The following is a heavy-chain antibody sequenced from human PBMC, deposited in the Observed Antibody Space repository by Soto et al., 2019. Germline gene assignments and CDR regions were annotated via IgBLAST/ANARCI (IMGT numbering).Heavy chain of an antibody. D-gene: IGHD3-16*02. CDR1: GYTFTSYD. J-gene: IGHJ4*02. CDR2: INPNTGYT. Sequence: VASVKVSCKASGYTFTSYDINWVRQATGQGLEWMGWINPNTGYTDYAQKFQGRVTMTGNTSITTAYMELSSLRSEDTAVYYCVRGRVMITFGVVIVIDYWGQGSPVTVS. V-gene: IGHV1-8*01. CDR3: VRGRVMITFGVVIVIDY.